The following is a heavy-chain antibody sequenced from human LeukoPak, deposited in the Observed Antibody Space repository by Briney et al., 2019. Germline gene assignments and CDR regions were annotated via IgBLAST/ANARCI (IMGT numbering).Heavy chain of an antibody. Sequence: GGSLRLSRAASGFTFTSYAMSWVRQAPGKGLEGVSDINDNGGSTFYADSVKGRFTISGDKSKNTLYLQMNSLRADDTAVYYCAKKLGSSPGDFFDYWGQGTLVTVSS. V-gene: IGHV3-23*01. CDR3: AKKLGSSPGDFFDY. J-gene: IGHJ4*02. CDR1: GFTFTSYA. CDR2: INDNGGST. D-gene: IGHD6-6*01.